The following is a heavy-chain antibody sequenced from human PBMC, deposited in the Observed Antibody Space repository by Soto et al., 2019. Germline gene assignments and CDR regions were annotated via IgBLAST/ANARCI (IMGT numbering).Heavy chain of an antibody. D-gene: IGHD6-19*01. V-gene: IGHV3-11*06. CDR1: GFNFSDHY. Sequence: GGTLRLSCSASGFNFSDHYMNWIRQAPGKGLEWVSYISGSSRYTNFADSVKGRFTISRDNAKNSLYLQMNSLRAEDTAVYYCARHTSGWHYYDYWGQGTPVTVSS. CDR2: ISGSSRYT. J-gene: IGHJ4*02. CDR3: ARHTSGWHYYDY.